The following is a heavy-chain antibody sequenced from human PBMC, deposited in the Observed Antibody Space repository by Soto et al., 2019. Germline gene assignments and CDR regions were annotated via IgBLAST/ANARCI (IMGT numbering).Heavy chain of an antibody. Sequence: QVQLQESGPGLVKPSETLSLTCTVSGGSISSYYWSWIRQPPGKGLEWIGYIYYSGSTNYNPSLMGRDHRSAATSKNQYSLKQTSVSAADTAVYYSARFNRYSDLWGRGTLVTVSS. CDR1: GGSISSYY. CDR3: ARFNRYSDL. V-gene: IGHV4-59*08. CDR2: IYYSGST. J-gene: IGHJ2*01.